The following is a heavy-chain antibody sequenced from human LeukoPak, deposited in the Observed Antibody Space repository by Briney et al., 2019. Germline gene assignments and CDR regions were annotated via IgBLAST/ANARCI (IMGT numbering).Heavy chain of an antibody. V-gene: IGHV1-2*02. Sequence: ASVKVSCKASGYTFTVYYMHWVRQAPGQGLEWMGWINPNSGGTNYAQKFQGRVTITGDTSISTAYMELSRLRSDDTAVYYCARDADGYNYDYWGQGTLVTVSS. CDR1: GYTFTVYY. J-gene: IGHJ4*02. D-gene: IGHD5-24*01. CDR3: ARDADGYNYDY. CDR2: INPNSGGT.